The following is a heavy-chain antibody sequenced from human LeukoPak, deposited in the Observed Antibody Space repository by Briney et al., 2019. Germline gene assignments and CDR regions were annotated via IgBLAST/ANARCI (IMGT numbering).Heavy chain of an antibody. CDR1: GGTISSSSHY. CDR2: IYYRGSS. Sequence: SETLSLTCTVSGGTISSSSHYWGWIRQPPGKGLEWIGTIYYRGSSSYNPSLKSRVTMSVDTSKNHFSLKLSSVTAADTAVYFCARQSDSSGYYSFNYWGQGTLVTVSS. CDR3: ARQSDSSGYYSFNY. V-gene: IGHV4-39*01. J-gene: IGHJ4*02. D-gene: IGHD3-22*01.